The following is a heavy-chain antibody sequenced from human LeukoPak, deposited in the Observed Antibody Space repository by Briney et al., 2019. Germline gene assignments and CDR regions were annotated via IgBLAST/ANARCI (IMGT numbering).Heavy chain of an antibody. J-gene: IGHJ4*02. D-gene: IGHD3-3*01. CDR3: ATRGSDFWSGFDY. CDR1: GNALRELP. CDR2: FDPENAEI. Sequence: ASVKVSCKLSGNALRELPIQWVRQAGGKGLEWMAGFDPENAEIVYAQKFQGRVTMTEDTSTNTAYMELASLTSDDTALYYCATRGSDFWSGFDYWGQGTQVTVSS. V-gene: IGHV1-24*01.